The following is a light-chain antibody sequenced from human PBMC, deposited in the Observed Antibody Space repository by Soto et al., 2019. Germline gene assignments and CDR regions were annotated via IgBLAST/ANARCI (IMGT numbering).Light chain of an antibody. CDR2: DAS. J-gene: IGKJ1*01. V-gene: IGKV1-5*01. CDR1: QRMTSW. CDR3: QQYTENSGT. Sequence: DIQMTQSNSTLSASVGERVTITCRASQRMTSWLAWYQQKPGKAPKVLIYDASSLESGVPSRFSGSESGTEFTLTISSLQPDDIATYYCQQYTENSGTFGQGTKVDI.